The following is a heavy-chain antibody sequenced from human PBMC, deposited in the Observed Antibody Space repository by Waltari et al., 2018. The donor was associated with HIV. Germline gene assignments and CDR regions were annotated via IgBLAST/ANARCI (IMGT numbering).Heavy chain of an antibody. CDR2: IGSSGSTI. D-gene: IGHD3-10*01. J-gene: IGHJ3*02. V-gene: IGHV3-48*03. CDR3: ARAFMIRGTGAFDI. Sequence: VQVVESGGGLVQPGASLRLSCAASGFPFSSYEMNWVRPAPGKGLEWVSYIGSSGSTIYFADSVKGRFTMSRDNAKNSLYLRMNSLRAEDTAVYYCARAFMIRGTGAFDIWGQGTMVTVSS. CDR1: GFPFSSYE.